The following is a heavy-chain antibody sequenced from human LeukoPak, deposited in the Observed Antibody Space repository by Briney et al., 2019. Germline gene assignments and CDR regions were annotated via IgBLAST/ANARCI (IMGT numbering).Heavy chain of an antibody. Sequence: PSETLSLTCTVSGGSVSSGSYYWSWIRQPPGKGLEWIGYIYYSGSTNYNPSLKSRVTISVDTSKNQFSLKLSSVTAADTAVYYCASTRDYFDYWGQGTLVTVSS. CDR3: ASTRDYFDY. CDR1: GGSVSSGSYY. CDR2: IYYSGST. D-gene: IGHD3-3*01. V-gene: IGHV4-61*01. J-gene: IGHJ4*02.